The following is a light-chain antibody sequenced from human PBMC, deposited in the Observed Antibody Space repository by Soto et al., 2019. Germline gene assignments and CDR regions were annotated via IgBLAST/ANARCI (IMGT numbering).Light chain of an antibody. CDR3: QQSYGTPIT. J-gene: IGKJ5*01. V-gene: IGKV1-39*01. CDR2: SAS. Sequence: DIQMTQSPSSLSTSVGDRVTITCRASQRINIYLNWYRQKPGKAPELLIYSASNLQSGVPSRVSGSGSGTAFTLTSTSLQHEDFATYYCQQSYGTPITFGQGTRLEIK. CDR1: QRINIY.